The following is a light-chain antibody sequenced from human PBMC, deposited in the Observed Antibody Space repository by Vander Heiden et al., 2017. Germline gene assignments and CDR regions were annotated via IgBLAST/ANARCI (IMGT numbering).Light chain of an antibody. CDR1: QLGDKF. V-gene: IGLV3-1*01. CDR3: QARDSSILYV. Sequence: SYELTQPPSVSVPPGQAASITCSGDQLGDKFVSWYQHKPGQSPVLVMYQDRRRPSGIPDRFAASHSGNTATLTIGDIQAMDEADYYCQARDSSILYVFGSGTKVTVL. J-gene: IGLJ1*01. CDR2: QDR.